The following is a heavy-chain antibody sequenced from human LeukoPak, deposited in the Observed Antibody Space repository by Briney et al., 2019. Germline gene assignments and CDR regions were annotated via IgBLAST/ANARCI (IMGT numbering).Heavy chain of an antibody. CDR1: GFTFSSYW. CDR2: IKQDGSEK. CDR3: ARDDCGDYDCFDY. D-gene: IGHD4-17*01. V-gene: IGHV3-7*01. Sequence: GGSLRLSCAASGFTFSSYWMSWVRQAPGKGLEWVANIKQDGSEKYYVDSVKGRFTISRDNAKNSLYLQMNSLRAEDTAVYYCARDDCGDYDCFDYWGQGTLVTVSS. J-gene: IGHJ4*02.